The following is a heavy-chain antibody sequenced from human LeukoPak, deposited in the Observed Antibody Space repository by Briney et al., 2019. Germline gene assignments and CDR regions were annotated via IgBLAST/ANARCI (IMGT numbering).Heavy chain of an antibody. CDR1: GFTFSNYW. V-gene: IGHV3-7*01. D-gene: IGHD3-22*01. CDR2: IKHDGSEK. Sequence: AGGSLRLSCTGSGFTFSNYWMSWVRQAPGKGLEWVANIKHDGSEKYYVDSVKGRFTISRGNSKNTMYLQMNSLRAEDTALYYCARDLHWRDSSGSYFAFDYWGQGTLVTVSS. CDR3: ARDLHWRDSSGSYFAFDY. J-gene: IGHJ4*02.